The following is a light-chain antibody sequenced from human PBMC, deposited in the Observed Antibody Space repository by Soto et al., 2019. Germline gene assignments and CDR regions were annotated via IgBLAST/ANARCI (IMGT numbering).Light chain of an antibody. J-gene: IGLJ3*02. CDR2: SND. V-gene: IGLV1-44*01. CDR3: ATWDDSLNGRL. CDR1: TSSIGSNT. Sequence: QLVLTQPPSASGTPGQRVTISCSGSTSSIGSNTVNWYRQLPGTAPKLLMYSNDRRPSGVPDRFSGSKSGTSASLAISGLQSEDEADYYCATWDDSLNGRLFGGGTKLTVL.